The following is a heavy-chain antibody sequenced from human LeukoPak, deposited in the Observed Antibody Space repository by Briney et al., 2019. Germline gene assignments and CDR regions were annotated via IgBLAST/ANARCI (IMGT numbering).Heavy chain of an antibody. D-gene: IGHD2-15*01. V-gene: IGHV4-30-4*01. CDR2: IYYSGST. CDR3: ARAGCSGGSCYIRGFFDY. J-gene: IGHJ4*02. CDR1: GGSISSGDYY. Sequence: PSQTLSLTCTVSGGSISSGDYYWSWIRQPPGKGLEWIGYIYYSGSTYYNPSLKSRVTISVDTSKNQFSLKLSSVTAADTAVYYCARAGCSGGSCYIRGFFDYWGQGTLVTVSS.